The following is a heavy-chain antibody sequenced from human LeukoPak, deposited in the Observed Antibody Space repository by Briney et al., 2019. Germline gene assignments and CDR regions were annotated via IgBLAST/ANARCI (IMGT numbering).Heavy chain of an antibody. J-gene: IGHJ4*02. CDR2: INPNSGGT. D-gene: IGHD6-13*01. CDR1: GYTFTGYY. Sequence: ASGKVSCKASGYTFTGYYMPWVRQAPGQGLEWMGRINPNSGGTNYAQKFQGRVTMTRDTSLSTAYMELSRLRSDDTAVYSCARESDSYSSTWYGTNTFDYWGQGTLVTVSS. CDR3: ARESDSYSSTWYGTNTFDY. V-gene: IGHV1-2*06.